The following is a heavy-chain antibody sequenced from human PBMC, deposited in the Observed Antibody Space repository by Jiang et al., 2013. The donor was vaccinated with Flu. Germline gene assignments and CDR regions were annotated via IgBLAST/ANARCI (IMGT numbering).Heavy chain of an antibody. D-gene: IGHD6-19*01. J-gene: IGHJ4*02. CDR2: T. V-gene: IGHV1-2*02. Sequence: TNYAQKFQGRVTMTRDTSISTAYMELSRLRSDDTAVYYCARDLELAVARGPFDYWGQGTLVTVSS. CDR3: ARDLELAVARGPFDY.